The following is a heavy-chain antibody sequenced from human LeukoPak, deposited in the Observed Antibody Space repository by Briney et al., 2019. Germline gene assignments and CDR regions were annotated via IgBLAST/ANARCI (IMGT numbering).Heavy chain of an antibody. J-gene: IGHJ4*02. CDR3: AKDCTTSCYTPIDY. V-gene: IGHV3-23*01. D-gene: IGHD2-2*02. CDR2: ISGSGDST. CDR1: GFTFSSYA. Sequence: GGSLRLSCAASGFTFSSYAMSWVRQAPGKGLEWVSVISGSGDSTYYADSVKGRFTISRDNSKNTLYLQMNSLRAEDTAVYYCAKDCTTSCYTPIDYWGQGTLVTVSS.